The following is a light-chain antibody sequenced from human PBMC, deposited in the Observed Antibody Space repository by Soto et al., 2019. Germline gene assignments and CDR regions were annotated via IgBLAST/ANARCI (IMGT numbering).Light chain of an antibody. Sequence: DVQVTQSPSSLSASLGDRVTITCRANQAIGVYLAWFQQQPGKVPKLLIYAASALQSGVLSRFSSSEPETYFTLTISSLQPEAIDRYYCRVFNSARRTFGGGIKGEF. J-gene: IGKJ4*01. V-gene: IGKV1-27*01. CDR3: RVFNSARRT. CDR1: QAIGVY. CDR2: AAS.